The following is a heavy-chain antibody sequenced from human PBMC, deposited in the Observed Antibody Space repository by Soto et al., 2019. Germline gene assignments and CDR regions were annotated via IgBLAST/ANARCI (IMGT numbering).Heavy chain of an antibody. CDR3: ARDLRGGCNSFDY. V-gene: IGHV3-7*03. D-gene: IGHD6-19*01. CDR2: INRDGDEE. Sequence: GGSLRLSCAASGFTFSDYWMTWVRQAPGQGLEWVANINRDGDEENYVHSVKGRFTISRDNAKNSLSLHLSSLRADDTAVYYCARDLRGGCNSFDYWGQGALVTVSS. CDR1: GFTFSDYW. J-gene: IGHJ4*02.